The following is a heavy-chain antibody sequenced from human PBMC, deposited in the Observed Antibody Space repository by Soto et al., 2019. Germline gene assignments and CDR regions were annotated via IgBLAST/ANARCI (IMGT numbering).Heavy chain of an antibody. CDR2: IWYDGSNK. Sequence: GESLKISCAASGFTFSSYGMHWVRQAPGKGLEWVAVIWYDGSNKYYADSVKGRFTISRDNSKNTLYLQMNSLRAEDTAVYYCARESIATAENDYWGQGTLVTVSS. CDR3: ARESIATAENDY. D-gene: IGHD6-13*01. V-gene: IGHV3-33*01. J-gene: IGHJ4*02. CDR1: GFTFSSYG.